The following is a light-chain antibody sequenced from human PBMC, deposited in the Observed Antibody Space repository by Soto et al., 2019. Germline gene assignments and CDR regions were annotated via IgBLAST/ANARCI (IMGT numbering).Light chain of an antibody. Sequence: EIVLTQSPVTLSLSPGERATLSCRASQSVRNSLLAWYQQKPGQPPRLLIYDASTRATGIPDRFSGSGSGTDFTLTISRLEPEDFAVYYCQQYGSSGTFGQGTKVDIK. CDR2: DAS. J-gene: IGKJ1*01. CDR3: QQYGSSGT. V-gene: IGKV3-20*01. CDR1: QSVRNSL.